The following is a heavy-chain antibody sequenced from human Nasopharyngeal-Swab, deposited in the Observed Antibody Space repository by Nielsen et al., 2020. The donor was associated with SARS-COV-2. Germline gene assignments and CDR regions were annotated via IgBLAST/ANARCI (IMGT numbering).Heavy chain of an antibody. Sequence: SETLSLTCTVSGGSISSGGYYWSWIRQHPGKGLEWIGYIYYSGSTYYNPSLKSRVTISVDTSKNQFSLKLSSVTAADTAVHYCARARITMIVVVNAFDIWGQGTMVTVSS. CDR3: ARARITMIVVVNAFDI. CDR1: GGSISSGGYY. J-gene: IGHJ3*02. V-gene: IGHV4-31*03. CDR2: IYYSGST. D-gene: IGHD3-22*01.